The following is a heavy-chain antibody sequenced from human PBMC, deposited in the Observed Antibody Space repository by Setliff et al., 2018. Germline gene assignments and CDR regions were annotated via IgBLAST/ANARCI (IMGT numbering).Heavy chain of an antibody. CDR2: INPNSGGT. J-gene: IGHJ5*02. CDR3: ARIVGIVGDNWFDP. Sequence: ASVKVSCKASGYTFTGYYIHWVRQAPAQGLEWMGWINPNSGGTNCAQKFQGRVTITRDTSASTAYMELSSLRSEDTAVYYCARIVGIVGDNWFDPWGQGTLVAVSS. CDR1: GYTFTGYY. V-gene: IGHV1-2*02. D-gene: IGHD1-26*01.